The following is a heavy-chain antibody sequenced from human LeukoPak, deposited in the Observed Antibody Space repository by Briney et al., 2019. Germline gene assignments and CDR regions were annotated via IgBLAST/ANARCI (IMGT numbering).Heavy chain of an antibody. D-gene: IGHD3-9*01. J-gene: IGHJ6*03. V-gene: IGHV1-8*03. Sequence: ASVKVSCKASGYTFTSYDINWVRQAPGQGLEWMGWMNPNSGNTGYAQKFQGRVTITRNTSISTAYMELSSLRSEDTAVYYCARTRHYDILTDDYYYYMDVWGKGTTVTVSS. CDR1: GYTFTSYD. CDR2: MNPNSGNT. CDR3: ARTRHYDILTDDYYYYMDV.